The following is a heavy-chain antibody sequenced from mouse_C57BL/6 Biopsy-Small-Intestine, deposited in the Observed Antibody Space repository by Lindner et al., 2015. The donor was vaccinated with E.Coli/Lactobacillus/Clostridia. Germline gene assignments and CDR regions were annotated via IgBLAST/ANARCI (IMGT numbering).Heavy chain of an antibody. Sequence: VQLAGGLEAELARPGASVKLSCKASGYTFTSYGISWVKQRTGQGLEWIGEIYPRSGNTYYNEKFKGKATLTADKSSSTAYMELRSLTSEDSAVYFCAATVVVTPYYAMDYWGQGTSVTVSS. CDR3: AATVVVTPYYAMDY. V-gene: IGHV1-81*01. J-gene: IGHJ4*01. CDR2: IYPRSGNT. D-gene: IGHD1-1*01. CDR1: GYTFTSYG.